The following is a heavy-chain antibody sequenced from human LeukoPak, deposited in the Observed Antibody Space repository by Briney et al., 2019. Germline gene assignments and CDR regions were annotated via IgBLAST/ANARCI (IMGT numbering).Heavy chain of an antibody. D-gene: IGHD1-26*01. V-gene: IGHV4-59*07. Sequence: SDTLSLTCTVSGASPSAYYWSWIRQPPPKGLEWIGYSYSGGNANYNPSLKSRVTISIDTSENQFSLRLSSVTAADTAIYFCAHSKRGGGYYINAFAVWGQGALVTISS. CDR3: AHSKRGGGYYINAFAV. CDR1: GASPSAYY. CDR2: SYSGGNA. J-gene: IGHJ3*01.